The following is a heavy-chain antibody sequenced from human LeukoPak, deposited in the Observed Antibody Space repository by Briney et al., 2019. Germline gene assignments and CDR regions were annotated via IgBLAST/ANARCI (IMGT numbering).Heavy chain of an antibody. D-gene: IGHD6-13*01. V-gene: IGHV4-39*01. CDR1: GGSISSSSYY. CDR2: IYYSGST. Sequence: SETLSLTCTVSGGSISSSSYYWGWIRQPPGKGLEWIVSIYYSGSTYYNPSLKSRVTISVDTSKNQFSLKLSSVTAADTAVYYCARRPDRIAAAGTPFDYWGQGTLVTVSS. CDR3: ARRPDRIAAAGTPFDY. J-gene: IGHJ4*02.